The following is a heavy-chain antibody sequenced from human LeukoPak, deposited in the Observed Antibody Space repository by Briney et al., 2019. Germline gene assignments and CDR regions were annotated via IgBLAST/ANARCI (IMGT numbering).Heavy chain of an antibody. D-gene: IGHD3-10*01. J-gene: IGHJ4*02. V-gene: IGHV3-9*01. Sequence: GRSLRLSCAASGFTFDDYAMHWVRQAPGKGLEWGSGISWNSGSIGYADSVKGRFTISRDNAKNSLYLQMNSLRAEDTALYYCAKGSSLRFGESPFDYWGQGTLVTVSS. CDR3: AKGSSLRFGESPFDY. CDR1: GFTFDDYA. CDR2: ISWNSGSI.